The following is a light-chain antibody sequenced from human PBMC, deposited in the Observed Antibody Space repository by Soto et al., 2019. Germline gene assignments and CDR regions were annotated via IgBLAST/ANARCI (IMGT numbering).Light chain of an antibody. Sequence: EILLTQYTATLSVSPGERVTLSCRSSQSVRNKLAWYQQQPGQAPRVLIYDTSTRATGLPARFSGSGSGTDFTLTISSLQSEDSAVYYCQQYNSGSVITFCQGTRLEVK. J-gene: IGKJ5*01. CDR2: DTS. V-gene: IGKV3-15*01. CDR1: QSVRNK. CDR3: QQYNSGSVIT.